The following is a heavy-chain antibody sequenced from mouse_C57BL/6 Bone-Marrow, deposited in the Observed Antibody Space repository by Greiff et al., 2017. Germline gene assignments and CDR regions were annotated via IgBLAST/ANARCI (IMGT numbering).Heavy chain of an antibody. D-gene: IGHD1-1*01. J-gene: IGHJ1*03. V-gene: IGHV3-6*01. Sequence: EVKVEESGPGLVKPSQSLSLTCSVTGYSITSGYYWNWIRQFPGNKLEWMGYISYDGSNNYNPSLKNRISITRDTSKNQFFLKLNSVTTEDTATYYCARGFITTVVAEYFDVWGTGTTVTVSS. CDR2: ISYDGSN. CDR3: ARGFITTVVAEYFDV. CDR1: GYSITSGYY.